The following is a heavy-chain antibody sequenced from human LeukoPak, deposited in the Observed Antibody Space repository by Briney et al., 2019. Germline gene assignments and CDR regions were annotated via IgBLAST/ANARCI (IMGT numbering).Heavy chain of an antibody. V-gene: IGHV3-30-3*01. CDR2: ISYDGSNK. Sequence: PGGSLRLSCAASGFTFSSYAMHWVRQAPGKGLEWVAVISYDGSNKYYADSVKGRFTISRDNSKNTLHLQMNSLRAEDTAVYYCASPGLYYFDSSGPLYYWGPGTLVTVSS. CDR1: GFTFSSYA. J-gene: IGHJ4*02. D-gene: IGHD3-22*01. CDR3: ASPGLYYFDSSGPLYY.